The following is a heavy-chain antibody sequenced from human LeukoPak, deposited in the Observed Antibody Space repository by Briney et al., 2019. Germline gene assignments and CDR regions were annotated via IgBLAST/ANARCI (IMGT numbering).Heavy chain of an antibody. J-gene: IGHJ6*02. V-gene: IGHV3-7*03. Sequence: GGSLRLSCAASGFTFSSYWMNWARQAPGKGLEWVASINHNGNVNYYVDSVKGRFTISRDNAKNSLYLQMSNLRAEDTAVYYCARERGIAAPGTDYYYGMDVWGQGTTVTVSS. CDR1: GFTFSSYW. CDR2: INHNGNVN. CDR3: ARERGIAAPGTDYYYGMDV. D-gene: IGHD6-25*01.